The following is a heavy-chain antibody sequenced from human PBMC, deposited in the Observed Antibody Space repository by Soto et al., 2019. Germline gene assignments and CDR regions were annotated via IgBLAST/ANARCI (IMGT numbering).Heavy chain of an antibody. V-gene: IGHV3-11*06. D-gene: IGHD1-1*01. Sequence: KPGGSLRLSCAASGVTFSDHYMSWIRQAPGKGLEWIGYSSNSGSFTRYADSVKGRFSISRDNAKNSLYLQINSLRGDDTAIYYCVRSGDNYNLLDYWGQGTPVTVSS. CDR1: GVTFSDHY. J-gene: IGHJ4*02. CDR2: SSNSGSFT. CDR3: VRSGDNYNLLDY.